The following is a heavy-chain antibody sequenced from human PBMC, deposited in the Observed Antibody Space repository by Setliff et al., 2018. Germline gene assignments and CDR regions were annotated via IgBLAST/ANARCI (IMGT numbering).Heavy chain of an antibody. CDR1: GFTFSCYS. V-gene: IGHV3-48*01. CDR3: ARDIRGILSLHYVDP. D-gene: IGHD2-15*01. Sequence: PGGSLRLSCAASGFTFSCYSMNWVRQAPGKGLEWVSYISSSSSTIYYADSVKGRFTIFRDNAKNLLYLQMNSLRAEDTVIYYCARDIRGILSLHYVDPWGQGTLVTVSS. J-gene: IGHJ5*02. CDR2: ISSSSSTI.